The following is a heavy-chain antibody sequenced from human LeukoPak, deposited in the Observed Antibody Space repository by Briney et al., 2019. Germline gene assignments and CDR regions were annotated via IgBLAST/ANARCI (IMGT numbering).Heavy chain of an antibody. J-gene: IGHJ4*02. Sequence: SETLSLTCAVYGGSFSGYFWSWIRQPPGKGLEWIGRIYTSGSTNYNPSLKSRVTISVDTSKNQFSLKLSSVTAADTAVYYCARAPYYYDSSGYTYYFGYWGQGTLVTVSS. CDR3: ARAPYYYDSSGYTYYFGY. CDR1: GGSFSGYF. D-gene: IGHD3-22*01. V-gene: IGHV4-59*10. CDR2: IYTSGST.